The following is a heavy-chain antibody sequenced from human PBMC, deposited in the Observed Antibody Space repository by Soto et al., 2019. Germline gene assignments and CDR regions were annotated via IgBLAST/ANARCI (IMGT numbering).Heavy chain of an antibody. V-gene: IGHV3-30-3*01. Sequence: GGSLRLSCAASGFTFSSYAMHWVRQAPGKGLEWVAVISYDGSNKYYADSVKGRFTISRDNSKNTLYLQMNSLRAEDTAVYYCARKYCSGGSCYSQSDYWGQGTLVTVSS. CDR3: ARKYCSGGSCYSQSDY. J-gene: IGHJ4*02. CDR1: GFTFSSYA. CDR2: ISYDGSNK. D-gene: IGHD2-15*01.